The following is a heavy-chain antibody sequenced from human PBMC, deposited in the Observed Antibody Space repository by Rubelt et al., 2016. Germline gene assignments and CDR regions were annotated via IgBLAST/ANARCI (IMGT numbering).Heavy chain of an antibody. CDR2: IYSGGST. J-gene: IGHJ4*02. Sequence: GGSLRLSCAASGFTVSSNYMSWVRQAPGKGLEWVSVIYSGGSTSYADSVKGRFTISRDNSKNTLYLQMTSLKAEDTAVYYCARMEVGFGEPLGGDYWGQGTLVTVSS. V-gene: IGHV3-53*01. D-gene: IGHD3-10*01. CDR1: GFTVSSNY. CDR3: ARMEVGFGEPLGGDY.